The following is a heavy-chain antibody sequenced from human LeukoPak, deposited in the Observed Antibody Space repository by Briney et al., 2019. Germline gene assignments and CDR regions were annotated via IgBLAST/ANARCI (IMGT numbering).Heavy chain of an antibody. CDR3: GRGRGWGNFDI. V-gene: IGHV3-13*04. CDR2: IGTAGDT. D-gene: IGHD3-10*01. Sequence: GGSLRLSCAASGFTFSSYDMHWVRQGTGKGLEWVSAIGTAGDTYYPGSVKGRFTTSRENAKNSLYLQMNSLRVGDTAVYYCGRGRGWGNFDIWGQGTMVTVSS. J-gene: IGHJ3*02. CDR1: GFTFSSYD.